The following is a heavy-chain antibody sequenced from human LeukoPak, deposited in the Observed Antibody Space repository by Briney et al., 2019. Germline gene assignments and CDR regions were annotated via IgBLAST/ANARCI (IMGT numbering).Heavy chain of an antibody. V-gene: IGHV4-38-2*02. CDR2: FYHSEST. J-gene: IGHJ6*03. D-gene: IGHD2-21*01. Sequence: PSETLSLTCTVSGYSISSGYFWGWIRQPPGKGLEWIGSFYHSESTYYNPSLKSRVTISVDTSANQFSLKLNSVTAADTAVYYCARGVGYYHYYYYLDVWGKGTTVTVSS. CDR1: GYSISSGYF. CDR3: ARGVGYYHYYYYLDV.